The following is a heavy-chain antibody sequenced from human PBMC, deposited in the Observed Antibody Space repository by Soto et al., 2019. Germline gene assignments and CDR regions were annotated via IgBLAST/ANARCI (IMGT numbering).Heavy chain of an antibody. CDR1: GGSFSGYY. J-gene: IGHJ4*02. D-gene: IGHD2-2*01. Sequence: SETLSLTCAVYGGSFSGYYWSWIRQPPGKGLEWIGEINHSGSTNYNPSLKSRVTISVDTSKNQFSLKLSSVTAADTAVYYCARAPDIVVVPAARDFDYWGQGTLVTVSS. CDR2: INHSGST. V-gene: IGHV4-34*01. CDR3: ARAPDIVVVPAARDFDY.